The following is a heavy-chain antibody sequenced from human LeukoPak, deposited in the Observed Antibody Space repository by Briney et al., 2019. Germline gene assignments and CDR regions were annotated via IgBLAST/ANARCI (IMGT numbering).Heavy chain of an antibody. Sequence: GGSLRLSCAVSGFTFSNYGMSWVRQAPGKGLEWVSVISGSGSSTYYADSLKGRFTISRDNSKNTLYLQMNSLRAEDTAVYYCARGPSGYHNTGGQGTLVTVSS. J-gene: IGHJ4*02. CDR1: GFTFSNYG. CDR2: ISGSGSST. V-gene: IGHV3-23*01. D-gene: IGHD5-12*01. CDR3: ARGPSGYHNT.